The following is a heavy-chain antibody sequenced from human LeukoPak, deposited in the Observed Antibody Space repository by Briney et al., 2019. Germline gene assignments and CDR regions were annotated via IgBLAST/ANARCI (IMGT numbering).Heavy chain of an antibody. CDR2: FYHSGSA. V-gene: IGHV4-38-2*02. CDR3: VRYCSSTTCYTRAVDY. J-gene: IGHJ4*02. Sequence: PSETLSLTCTVSGYSITSGYNWAWIRQPPGKVLEWFGSFYHSGSAYYNPSLKSRATISVDTSKNQFSLKLNSVTAADTAVYYCVRYCSSTTCYTRAVDYWGQGTLVTVSS. CDR1: GYSITSGYN. D-gene: IGHD2-2*02.